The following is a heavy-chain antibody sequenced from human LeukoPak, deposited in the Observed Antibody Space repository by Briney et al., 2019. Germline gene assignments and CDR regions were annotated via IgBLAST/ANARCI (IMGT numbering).Heavy chain of an antibody. J-gene: IGHJ3*02. Sequence: SETLSLTCTVSGGSISSYYWSWIRQPPGKGLEWIGYIYYSGSTNYNPSLKSRVTISVDTSKNQFSLKLSSVTAADTAVYYCARSGSYGKGPEFDAFDIWGQGTMVTVSS. CDR2: IYYSGST. D-gene: IGHD3-10*01. CDR3: ARSGSYGKGPEFDAFDI. CDR1: GGSISSYY. V-gene: IGHV4-59*01.